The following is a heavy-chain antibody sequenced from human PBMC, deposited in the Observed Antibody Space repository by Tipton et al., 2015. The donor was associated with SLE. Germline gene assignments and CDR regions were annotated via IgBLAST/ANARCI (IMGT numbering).Heavy chain of an antibody. CDR1: GGSISSGSYY. CDR2: IYTSGSA. CDR3: ACQYSSSYNWFDP. D-gene: IGHD6-6*01. Sequence: TLSLTCTVSGGSISSGSYYWSWIRQPAGKGLEWIGRIYTSGSANYNPSLKSRVTISVDTSKDQFSLKLSSATAADTAVYYCACQYSSSYNWFDPWGQGTLVTVSS. J-gene: IGHJ5*02. V-gene: IGHV4-61*02.